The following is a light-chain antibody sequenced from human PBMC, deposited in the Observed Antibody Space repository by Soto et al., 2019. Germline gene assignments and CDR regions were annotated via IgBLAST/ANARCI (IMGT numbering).Light chain of an antibody. J-gene: IGKJ1*01. CDR1: QSVSSSY. V-gene: IGKV3-20*01. CDR2: GAS. CDR3: QQYGSSPPWT. Sequence: EIVLTQSPGTLSLSPGERATLSCRASQSVSSSYLAWYQQKPGQAPRLLIYGASSRATGIPERFSGSGSGTDFTLTISRPEPEDFAVYYCQQYGSSPPWTFGQGTKVEIK.